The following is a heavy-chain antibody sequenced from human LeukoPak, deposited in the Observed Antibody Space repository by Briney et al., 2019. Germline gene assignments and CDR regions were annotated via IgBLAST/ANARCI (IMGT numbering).Heavy chain of an antibody. Sequence: SETLSLTCTVSGDSSDNNGFYWGWIRQPPGKGLEWIGNIYYSGSTYYNPSLKSRVTTSVDTSKNQFSLKLSSVTAADTAVYYCARGTRGSDSSFDFWGQGTLVTVSS. CDR3: ARGTRGSDSSFDF. J-gene: IGHJ4*02. V-gene: IGHV4-39*07. CDR2: IYYSGST. D-gene: IGHD1-1*01. CDR1: GDSSDNNGFY.